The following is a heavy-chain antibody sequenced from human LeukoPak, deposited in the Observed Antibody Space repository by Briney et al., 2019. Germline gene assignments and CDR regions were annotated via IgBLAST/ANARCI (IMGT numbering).Heavy chain of an antibody. CDR3: ARRGYSFGLDP. V-gene: IGHV3-30*04. D-gene: IGHD5-18*01. CDR2: ISYNGRNQ. J-gene: IGHJ5*02. Sequence: GGSLRLSCSASGFTFSSYAMHWVRQAPGKGLEWVAVISYNGRNQNYADSVQGRFTISRDNSKNTLYLQINSLRAEDTAVYYCARRGYSFGLDPWGQGTLVTVSS. CDR1: GFTFSSYA.